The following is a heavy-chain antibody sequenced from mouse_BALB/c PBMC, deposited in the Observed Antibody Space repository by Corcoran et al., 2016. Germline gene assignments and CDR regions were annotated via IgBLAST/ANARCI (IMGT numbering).Heavy chain of an antibody. J-gene: IGHJ4*01. D-gene: IGHD2-1*01. CDR2: INPINGVT. Sequence: QVQLQQSRAELVKPGASVNLSCNASGYPFTIYYISLVKQRPGQGLEWIGEINPINGVTNFNEKFKSKATLTGDKSSSTAYMQLSSLTSEDSAVYYCTSGKGAMDYWGQGTSVTVSS. CDR3: TSGKGAMDY. V-gene: IGHV1S81*02. CDR1: GYPFTIYY.